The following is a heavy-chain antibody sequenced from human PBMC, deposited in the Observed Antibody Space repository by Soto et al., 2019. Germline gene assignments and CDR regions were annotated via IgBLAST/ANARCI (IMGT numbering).Heavy chain of an antibody. CDR2: IYYSGST. Sequence: SETLSLTCTVSGGSISSYYWSWIRQPPGKGLEWIGYIYYSGSTNYNPSLKSRVTISVDTSKNQFSLKLSSVTAADTAVYYCARMTFDDYFDYWGHGTLVTVSS. V-gene: IGHV4-59*01. CDR3: ARMTFDDYFDY. D-gene: IGHD2-21*02. J-gene: IGHJ4*01. CDR1: GGSISSYY.